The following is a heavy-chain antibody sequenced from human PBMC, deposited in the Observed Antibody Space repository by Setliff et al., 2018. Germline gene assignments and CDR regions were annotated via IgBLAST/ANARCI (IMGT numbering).Heavy chain of an antibody. Sequence: GESLKISCVASGFTFSNHGMLWVRRAPGKGLEWVALIWYDGDNKKYADSVRGRFAVSRDNSRNTLYLEMNSLRPEDTAMYYCAKGGPYYYYYMDVWGKGTMVTVSS. CDR2: IWYDGDNK. CDR3: AKGGPYYYYYMDV. V-gene: IGHV3-30*02. CDR1: GFTFSNHG. J-gene: IGHJ6*03.